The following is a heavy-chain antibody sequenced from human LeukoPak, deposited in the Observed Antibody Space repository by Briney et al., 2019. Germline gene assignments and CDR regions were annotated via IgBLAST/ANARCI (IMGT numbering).Heavy chain of an antibody. J-gene: IGHJ4*01. V-gene: IGHV5-51*01. Sequence: GESLKISCKGSGYSFPIYWIGWVRQMPGKGLEWMGIIYPGDSDTRYNPAFQGQVTISADKSISTAYLQWSSLQASDTAIYYCARRDYRDSYFFDHWGHGTLVTVSS. D-gene: IGHD2-21*01. CDR2: IYPGDSDT. CDR1: GYSFPIYW. CDR3: ARRDYRDSYFFDH.